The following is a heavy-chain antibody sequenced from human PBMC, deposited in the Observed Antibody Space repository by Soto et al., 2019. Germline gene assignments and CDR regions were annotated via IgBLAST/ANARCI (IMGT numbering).Heavy chain of an antibody. CDR3: AKNAAAAASDY. CDR1: GFTFSSYA. D-gene: IGHD6-13*01. Sequence: EVQLLESGGGLVQPGGSLRLSCAASGFTFSSYAMSWVRQAPGNGLEWVSLISGSGGGTYYADSVKGRYTISRDKSKNTLYLQLNSLRAEDIGVYYCAKNAAAAASDYWGQGTLVTVSS. CDR2: ISGSGGGT. J-gene: IGHJ4*02. V-gene: IGHV3-23*01.